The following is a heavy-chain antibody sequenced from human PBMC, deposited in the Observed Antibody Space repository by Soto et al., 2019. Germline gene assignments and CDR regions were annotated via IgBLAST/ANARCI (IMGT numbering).Heavy chain of an antibody. Sequence: QVQLVESGGGVVQPGRSLRLSCVASALSFSYDGMHWVRQAPGKGLEWVAVIWRDGSNAYYADSVNGRFTISRDNSKNTLSLQMNSLRDEDKDVYFCARDTRRAFADEGASDSWGQGTLVTVSS. CDR1: ALSFSYDG. CDR2: IWRDGSNA. CDR3: ARDTRRAFADEGASDS. V-gene: IGHV3-33*01. D-gene: IGHD3-3*02. J-gene: IGHJ4*02.